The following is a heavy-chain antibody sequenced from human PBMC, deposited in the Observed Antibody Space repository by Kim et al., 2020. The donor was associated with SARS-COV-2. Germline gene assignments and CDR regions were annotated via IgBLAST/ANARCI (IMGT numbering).Heavy chain of an antibody. D-gene: IGHD6-13*01. CDR3: AKVIWGATAGANY. Sequence: CADSVKGRFTSSRDDSTNTLYLQMSSLRVEDTAVYYCAKVIWGATAGANYWGQGILVTVSS. J-gene: IGHJ4*02. V-gene: IGHV3-23*01.